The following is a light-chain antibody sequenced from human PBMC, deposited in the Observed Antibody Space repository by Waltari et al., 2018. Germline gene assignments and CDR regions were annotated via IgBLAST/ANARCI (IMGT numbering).Light chain of an antibody. CDR3: QQSYTTPYT. Sequence: EIVLTQSPGTLSLSPGERATLSCRASQSVSTNYLAWYQQKPGQAPRLLIYGASSRATGIPDRFSGSGSGTDFTLTISRLEPEDVAVYYCQQSYTTPYTFGQGTKVEIK. CDR2: GAS. J-gene: IGKJ2*01. V-gene: IGKV3-20*01. CDR1: QSVSTNY.